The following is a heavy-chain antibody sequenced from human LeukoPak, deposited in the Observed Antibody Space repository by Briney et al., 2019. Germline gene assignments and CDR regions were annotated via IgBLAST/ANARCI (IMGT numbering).Heavy chain of an antibody. D-gene: IGHD5-18*01. CDR2: ISYDGSNK. V-gene: IGHV3-30-3*01. J-gene: IGHJ4*02. CDR1: GFTFSSYA. CDR3: ARVDTAMVKQYYFDY. Sequence: GGSLRLSCAASGFTFSSYAMHWVRQAPGKGLEWVAVISYDGSNKYYADSVKGRFTISRDNSKNTLYLQMNSLRAEDTAVYYCARVDTAMVKQYYFDYWGQGTLVTVSS.